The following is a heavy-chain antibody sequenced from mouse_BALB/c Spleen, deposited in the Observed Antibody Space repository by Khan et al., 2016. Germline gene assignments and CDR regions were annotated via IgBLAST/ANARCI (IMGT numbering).Heavy chain of an antibody. Sequence: EVQLQESGPSLVKPSQTLSLTCSVTGDSITSGYWNWIRKFPGNKFEYMGYISSSGTTFYSPSLNSRFSITRDTSKNQYYLQLNSVTPEDTATYYCARQDGSSYPFAYWGQGTLVTVSA. CDR1: GDSITSGY. V-gene: IGHV3-8*02. J-gene: IGHJ3*01. CDR3: ARQDGSSYPFAY. CDR2: ISSSGTT. D-gene: IGHD1-1*01.